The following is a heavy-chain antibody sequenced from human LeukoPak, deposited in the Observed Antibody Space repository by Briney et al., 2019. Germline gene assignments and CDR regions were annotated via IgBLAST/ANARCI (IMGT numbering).Heavy chain of an antibody. V-gene: IGHV3-23*01. Sequence: NWVRQAXGKGLEWVSSVSGSGSVTFYGDSVKGRFTISRDNSKNTLYLQMDSLRAEDTAVYYCAKAPYDNKYYYMGVWGRGTTVAVSS. CDR2: VSGSGSVT. J-gene: IGHJ6*03. CDR3: AKAPYDNKYYYMGV. D-gene: IGHD3-9*01.